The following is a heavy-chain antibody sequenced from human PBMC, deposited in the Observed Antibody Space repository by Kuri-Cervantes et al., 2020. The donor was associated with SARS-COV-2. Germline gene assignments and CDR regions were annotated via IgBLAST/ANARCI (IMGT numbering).Heavy chain of an antibody. J-gene: IGHJ4*02. D-gene: IGHD5-18*01. V-gene: IGHV3-21*01. Sequence: GESLKISCAASGFTLGDFSMHWVRQAPGKGLEWLSSISGSSSYISYIDSLKGRFTISRDNAKNSLYLQMTSLTAEDTAVYYCARAADTDYWGQGTLVTVSS. CDR3: ARAADTDY. CDR1: GFTLGDFS. CDR2: ISGSSSYI.